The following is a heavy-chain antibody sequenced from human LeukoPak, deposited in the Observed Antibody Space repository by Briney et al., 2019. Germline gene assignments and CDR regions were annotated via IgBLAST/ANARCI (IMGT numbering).Heavy chain of an antibody. V-gene: IGHV1-2*02. Sequence: ASVKVSCKASGYTFTTYFFHWVRHAPGQGLEWMGWINPNSGNTNYAQKFQGRVTMTRDTSISTTYMELSRLSSDDTAVYYCARNGGGTYDFWGQGTLVTVSS. CDR1: GYTFTTYF. CDR2: INPNSGNT. D-gene: IGHD3-16*01. CDR3: ARNGGGTYDF. J-gene: IGHJ4*02.